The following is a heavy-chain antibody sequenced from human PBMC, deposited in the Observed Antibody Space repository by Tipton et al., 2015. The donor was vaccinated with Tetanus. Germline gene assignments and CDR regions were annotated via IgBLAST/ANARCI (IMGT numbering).Heavy chain of an antibody. Sequence: TLSLTCTVSGGSISSYYWSWIRQPPGKGLEWIGYIYYSGSTNYNPSLKSRVTISVDTSKNQFSLKLSSVTAADTAVYYCARCGRYDYGVQGWFDPWGQGTLLTDSS. CDR1: GGSISSYY. D-gene: IGHD4-17*01. CDR3: ARCGRYDYGVQGWFDP. CDR2: IYYSGST. J-gene: IGHJ5*02. V-gene: IGHV4-59*01.